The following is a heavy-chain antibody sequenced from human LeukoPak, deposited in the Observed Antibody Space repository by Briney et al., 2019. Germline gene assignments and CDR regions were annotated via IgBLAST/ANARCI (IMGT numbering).Heavy chain of an antibody. CDR2: IRYDGSNK. Sequence: GGSLRLSCTASGFTFGTYSMNWVRQAPGKGLEWVAFIRYDGSNKYYADSVKGRFTISRDNSKNTLYLQMNSLRAEDTAVYYCAKGGVSPALFDYWGQGTLVTVSS. V-gene: IGHV3-30*02. J-gene: IGHJ4*02. CDR1: GFTFGTYS. D-gene: IGHD3-10*01. CDR3: AKGGVSPALFDY.